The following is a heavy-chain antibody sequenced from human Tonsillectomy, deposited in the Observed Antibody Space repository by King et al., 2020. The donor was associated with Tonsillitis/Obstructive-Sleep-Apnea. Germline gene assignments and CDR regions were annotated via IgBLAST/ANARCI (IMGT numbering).Heavy chain of an antibody. Sequence: VQLVESWAEVKRSGASVKVSCKASGYTFTDYHMHWVRQAPGQGLEWMGWINPKSGGTKYVNKFEGRVTMTRDTSISTAYMELSSLRSDDTAVYYCVRSRTSAATEYFQFWGQGTLVTVSS. V-gene: IGHV1-2*02. CDR3: VRSRTSAATEYFQF. CDR2: INPKSGGT. CDR1: GYTFTDYH. J-gene: IGHJ1*01.